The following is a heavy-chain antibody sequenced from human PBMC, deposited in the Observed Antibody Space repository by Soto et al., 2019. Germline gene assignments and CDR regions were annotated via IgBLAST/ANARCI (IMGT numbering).Heavy chain of an antibody. V-gene: IGHV3-30*18. D-gene: IGHD6-13*01. Sequence: QVQLVESGGGVVQPGRSLRLSCAASGFTFSNYGMHWVRQAPGKGLEWVAVMSYDGLNKYYADSVKGRFTIFRDDSKNTLYLQMNSLRAEDTAVYYCVKGRYSGIWYSFDSWGQGTLLTVSS. CDR3: VKGRYSGIWYSFDS. CDR1: GFTFSNYG. J-gene: IGHJ4*02. CDR2: MSYDGLNK.